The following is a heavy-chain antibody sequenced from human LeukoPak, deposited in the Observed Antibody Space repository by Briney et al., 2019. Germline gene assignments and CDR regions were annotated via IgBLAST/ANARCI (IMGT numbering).Heavy chain of an antibody. CDR3: ARDQTIFGVASTMDV. CDR1: GFTFDDYA. V-gene: IGHV3-43D*04. J-gene: IGHJ6*03. D-gene: IGHD3-3*01. Sequence: GGSLRLSCAASGFTFDDYAMHWVRQAPGKGLEWVSLISWDSGSTYYADSVKGRFTISRDNAKNSLYLQMNSLRAEDTAVYYCARDQTIFGVASTMDVWGKGTTVTVSS. CDR2: ISWDSGST.